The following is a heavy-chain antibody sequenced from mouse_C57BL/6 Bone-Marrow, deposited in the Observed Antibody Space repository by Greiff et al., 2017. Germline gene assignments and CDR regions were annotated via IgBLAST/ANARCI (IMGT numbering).Heavy chain of an antibody. CDR2: IYPRSGNT. Sequence: QVQLQQSGAELARPGASVKLSCKASGYTFTSYGISWVKQRTGQGLEWIGEIYPRSGNTYYNEKFKGKATLTADKSSSTAYMELRSRTSEDSAVYFCARVGYYWFAYWGQGTLVTVSA. D-gene: IGHD2-3*01. CDR1: GYTFTSYG. CDR3: ARVGYYWFAY. J-gene: IGHJ3*01. V-gene: IGHV1-81*01.